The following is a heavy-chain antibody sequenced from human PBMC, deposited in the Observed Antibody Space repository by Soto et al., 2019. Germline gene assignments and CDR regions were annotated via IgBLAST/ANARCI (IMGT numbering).Heavy chain of an antibody. CDR2: IYPGDSDT. CDR3: AKQDDRGALEI. V-gene: IGHV5-51*01. Sequence: GESLKISCKISGKAFTSFWVVWVRQMPGRGLEWMGNIYPGDSDTRYTPPFQGQVTISADKSTNTAYLQWHSLQASDTDLYYCAKQDDRGALEIWGQGTKVTVSS. CDR1: GKAFTSFW. J-gene: IGHJ3*02. D-gene: IGHD3-22*01.